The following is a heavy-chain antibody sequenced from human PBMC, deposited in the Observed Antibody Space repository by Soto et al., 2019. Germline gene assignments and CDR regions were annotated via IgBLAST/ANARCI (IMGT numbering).Heavy chain of an antibody. CDR1: GFTFSSYN. CDR3: ARDGLSDYYGMDV. J-gene: IGHJ6*02. V-gene: IGHV3-21*01. D-gene: IGHD2-2*03. Sequence: EVQLVESGGGLVKPGGSLSLSCAASGFTFSSYNMKWVRQAPGKGLEWVSSISSSSSYIYYADSVKGRVTVSRDNARKSLFLQMNSLRAEDTAVYYCARDGLSDYYGMDVWGQGATVTVSS. CDR2: ISSSSSYI.